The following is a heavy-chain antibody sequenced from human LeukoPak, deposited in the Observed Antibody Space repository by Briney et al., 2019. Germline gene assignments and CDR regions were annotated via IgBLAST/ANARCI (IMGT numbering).Heavy chain of an antibody. Sequence: GGPLRLSCVAPVFTSTISRTSRIGQAPGKGLEWVANIKQDGSEKYYVDSVKGRFTISRDNAKNSLYLQVNSLRAEDTAVYYCARVRFLCYWGQGTLVTVSS. J-gene: IGHJ4*02. CDR2: IKQDGSEK. CDR3: ARVRFLCY. V-gene: IGHV3-7*01. D-gene: IGHD3-3*01. CDR1: VFTSTISR.